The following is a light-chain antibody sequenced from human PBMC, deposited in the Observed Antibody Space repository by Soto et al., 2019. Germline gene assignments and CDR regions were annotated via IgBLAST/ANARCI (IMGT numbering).Light chain of an antibody. Sequence: VVMTQSPATLSVSPGERATLSCRASQSVSSNLDWYQQRPGQAPRLLIYGASTRATGIPARFSGSGSGTEFTLTISSLQSEDFAVYYCQQFNNWPLDPMYTFGQGTKLEIK. CDR2: GAS. CDR1: QSVSSN. V-gene: IGKV3-15*01. J-gene: IGKJ2*01. CDR3: QQFNNWPLDPMYT.